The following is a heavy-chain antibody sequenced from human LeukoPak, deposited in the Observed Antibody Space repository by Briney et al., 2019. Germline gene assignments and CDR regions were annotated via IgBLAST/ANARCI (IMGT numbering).Heavy chain of an antibody. V-gene: IGHV3-48*01. CDR1: GFTFSTYS. D-gene: IGHD3-22*01. CDR2: ISSSSSTI. Sequence: GGSLRLSCAASGFTFSTYSMNWVRQAPGKGLEWVSYISSSSSTIYYADSVKGRFTISRDNAKNSLYLRMNSLRAEDTAVYYCARGSTYYDSSGQVPFDYWGQGTLVTVSS. J-gene: IGHJ4*02. CDR3: ARGSTYYDSSGQVPFDY.